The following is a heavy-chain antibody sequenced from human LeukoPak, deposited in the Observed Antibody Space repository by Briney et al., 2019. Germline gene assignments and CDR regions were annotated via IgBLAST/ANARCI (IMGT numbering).Heavy chain of an antibody. CDR1: GGSISSSSYS. D-gene: IGHD2-15*01. CDR3: ASFYCSGGSCYQYYSYYYMDV. J-gene: IGHJ6*03. CDR2: IYYTGST. Sequence: SETLSLTCTVSGGSISSSSYSWGWIRQPPGKGLEWIGNIYYTGSTYYNPSLKSRVTISVDTSKNQFSLKLSSVTAADTAVYYCASFYCSGGSCYQYYSYYYMDVWGKGTTVTVSS. V-gene: IGHV4-39*07.